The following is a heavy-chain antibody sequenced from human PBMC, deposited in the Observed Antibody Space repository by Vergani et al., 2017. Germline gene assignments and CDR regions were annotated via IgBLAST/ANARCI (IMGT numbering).Heavy chain of an antibody. J-gene: IGHJ4*02. CDR1: GYTFTSYY. Sequence: QVPLVQSGAEVKKPGASVKVSCKASGYTFTSYYMHWVRQAPGQGLEWMGIINPSGGSTSYAQKFQGRVTMTRDTSTSTVYMELSSLRSEDTAVYYCARPMNGLMVRGVILYWGQGTLVTVSS. CDR3: ARPMNGLMVRGVILY. V-gene: IGHV1-46*01. D-gene: IGHD3-10*01. CDR2: INPSGGST.